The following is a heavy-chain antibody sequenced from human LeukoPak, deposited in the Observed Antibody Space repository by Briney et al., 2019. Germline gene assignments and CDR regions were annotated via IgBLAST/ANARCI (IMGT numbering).Heavy chain of an antibody. V-gene: IGHV3-23*01. Sequence: PGGSLRLSSAPSGFTFSSYAMSWVRQAPGKGLEWVSAISGSGGSTYYADPVKGRFTIPRDNSKHTLYLQMNSLSAADTAVYYCAKASLKQWLPPGPGYWGQGTLVTVSS. CDR1: GFTFSSYA. CDR3: AKASLKQWLPPGPGY. D-gene: IGHD6-19*01. CDR2: ISGSGGST. J-gene: IGHJ4*02.